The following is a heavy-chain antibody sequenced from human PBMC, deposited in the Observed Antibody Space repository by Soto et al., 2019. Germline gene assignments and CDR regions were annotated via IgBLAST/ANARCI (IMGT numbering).Heavy chain of an antibody. CDR3: ARVEAGTFLYYYYYMDV. CDR1: GYTFTSYD. Sequence: GASVKVSCKASGYTFTSYDINWVRQATGQGLEWMGWMNPNSGNTGYAQKFQGRVTMTRNTSISTAYMELSSLRSEDTAVYYCARVEAGTFLYYYYYMDVWGKGTTVTVSS. V-gene: IGHV1-8*01. CDR2: MNPNSGNT. D-gene: IGHD1-1*01. J-gene: IGHJ6*03.